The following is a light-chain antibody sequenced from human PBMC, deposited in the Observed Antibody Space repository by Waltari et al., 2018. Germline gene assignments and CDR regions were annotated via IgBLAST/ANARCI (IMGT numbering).Light chain of an antibody. CDR2: DAS. J-gene: IGKJ5*01. CDR1: QSVSSN. CDR3: QQYKRRPPIT. V-gene: IGKV3-15*01. Sequence: EIVMTQSPATLSVSPGERVTLSCRASQSVSSNLAWYQRKPGQAPRLLIFDASTRATSVPRRFSVSVSGTEFTLTISSLQCEDSADYYCQQYKRRPPITFGQGTRLEVK.